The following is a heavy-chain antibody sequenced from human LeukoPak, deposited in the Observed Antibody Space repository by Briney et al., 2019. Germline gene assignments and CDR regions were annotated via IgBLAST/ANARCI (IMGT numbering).Heavy chain of an antibody. Sequence: SETLSLTCTVSGGSIRSYYWSWIRQPAGKGLEWIGRIYTSGSTNYNPSLKSRVTMSVDTSKNQFSLKLSSVTAADTAVYYCARYCSSTSCYYYYYGMDVWGQGTTVTVSS. D-gene: IGHD2-2*01. V-gene: IGHV4-4*07. J-gene: IGHJ6*02. CDR3: ARYCSSTSCYYYYYGMDV. CDR2: IYTSGST. CDR1: GGSIRSYY.